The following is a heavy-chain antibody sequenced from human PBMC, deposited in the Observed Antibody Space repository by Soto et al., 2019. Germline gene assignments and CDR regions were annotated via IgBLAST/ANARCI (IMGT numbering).Heavy chain of an antibody. CDR1: AYSFTSYW. Sequence: GESLKISCKGSAYSFTSYWISWVRQMPGKGLGWMGRIDPSDSYTNYSPSFQGHVTISADKSISTAYLQWISLKASDTAMYYCARQYGSGSYYNPTMIYGMDVWGQGTTVTVSS. J-gene: IGHJ6*02. V-gene: IGHV5-10-1*01. CDR2: IDPSDSYT. CDR3: ARQYGSGSYYNPTMIYGMDV. D-gene: IGHD3-10*01.